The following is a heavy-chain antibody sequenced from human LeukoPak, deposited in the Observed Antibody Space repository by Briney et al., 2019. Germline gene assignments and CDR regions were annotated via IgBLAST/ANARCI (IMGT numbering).Heavy chain of an antibody. CDR1: SVSINDYY. CDR3: TRMTTGHDY. CDR2: INHSGYT. D-gene: IGHD4-17*01. V-gene: IGHV4-34*01. Sequence: SETLSLTCAVSSVSINDYYWSWVRQTPGKGLEWIGEINHSGYTNDSPSLKSRVTISIDTSRKQYSLNLRSVTVADTGIYYCTRMTTGHDYWGQGTLVTVSS. J-gene: IGHJ4*02.